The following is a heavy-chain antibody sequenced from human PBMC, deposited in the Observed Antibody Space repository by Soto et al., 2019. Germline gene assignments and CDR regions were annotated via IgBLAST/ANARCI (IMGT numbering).Heavy chain of an antibody. CDR2: IRSKAYGGTT. Sequence: GGSLRLSCTASGFTFGDYAMSWFRQAPGKGLEWVGFIRSKAYGGTTEYAASVKGRFTISRDDSKSIAYLQMNSLKTEDTAVYYCTRGSGSSGTDYYYYYGMDVWGQGTTVTVSS. D-gene: IGHD6-19*01. V-gene: IGHV3-49*03. CDR3: TRGSGSSGTDYYYYYGMDV. CDR1: GFTFGDYA. J-gene: IGHJ6*02.